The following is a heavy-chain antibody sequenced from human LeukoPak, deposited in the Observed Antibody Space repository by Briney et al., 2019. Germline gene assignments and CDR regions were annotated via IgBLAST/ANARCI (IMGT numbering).Heavy chain of an antibody. D-gene: IGHD2-21*02. CDR1: GGSISSDY. Sequence: SETPFLTCTVSGGSISSDYWIWIRQSAGKGLELIGRIYTSGSTNYNPSLKSRVTMSVDTSKHQFSLKLTSVTAADTAVYYCARQSNCGGDCYSIWFDPWGQGTLVTVSS. CDR2: IYTSGST. V-gene: IGHV4-4*07. J-gene: IGHJ5*02. CDR3: ARQSNCGGDCYSIWFDP.